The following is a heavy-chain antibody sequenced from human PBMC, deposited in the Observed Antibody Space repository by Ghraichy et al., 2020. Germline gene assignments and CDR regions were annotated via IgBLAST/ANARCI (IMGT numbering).Heavy chain of an antibody. V-gene: IGHV3-74*01. J-gene: IGHJ4*02. Sequence: GGSLRLSCAASGFTFSSSWMHWVRQAPGKGLVWVSHINSDASTTTYADSVKGRFTISRDNAKNTVYLQMNSLRAEDTAVYYCARDWSYAPDHWGQGTLVTVSS. CDR2: INSDASTT. CDR3: ARDWSYAPDH. D-gene: IGHD2-2*01. CDR1: GFTFSSSW.